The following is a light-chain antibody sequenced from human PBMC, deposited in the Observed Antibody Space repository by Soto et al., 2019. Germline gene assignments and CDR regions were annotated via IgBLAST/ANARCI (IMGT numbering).Light chain of an antibody. J-gene: IGKJ4*01. CDR3: QQVKSYPRT. Sequence: IQVTQSPSSLSASVVDRVTITCRASQGIISALAWYQQKPGKAPKLLIYDASSLESGVPSRFSGRKVGTQFILTIDSLQPEDFATYYCQQVKSYPRTFGGGTKV. V-gene: IGKV1-13*02. CDR2: DAS. CDR1: QGIISA.